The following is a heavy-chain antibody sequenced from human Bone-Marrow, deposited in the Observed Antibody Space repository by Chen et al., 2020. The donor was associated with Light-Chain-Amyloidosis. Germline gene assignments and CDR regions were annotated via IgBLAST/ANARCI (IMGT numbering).Heavy chain of an antibody. CDR1: GYTFPNYW. CDR2: IYPDDSYA. CDR3: ARRRDGYNFDY. V-gene: IGHV5-51*01. J-gene: IGHJ4*02. Sequence: EVQLEQSGPEVKKPGESLKISCKGSGYTFPNYWIGWVRQMPGKGLEWIGVIYPDDSYARYSPSFEGQVTISADKSITTAYLQWRSLKASDTAMYYCARRRDGYNFDYWGQGTLVTVSS. D-gene: IGHD5-12*01.